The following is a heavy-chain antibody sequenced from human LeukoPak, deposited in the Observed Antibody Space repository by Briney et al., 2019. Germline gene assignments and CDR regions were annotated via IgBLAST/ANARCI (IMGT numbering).Heavy chain of an antibody. Sequence: PSETLTLTCTVSGGSISSSSYYWGWMLPPPGKGLAWIGNIYYSGYTYYNPSLKSRATTSVDTSKNHFSLKLNSVTAADTAVYYCARQAARFPFDCWGQGTLVTVSS. CDR3: ARQAARFPFDC. D-gene: IGHD6-6*01. CDR1: GGSISSSSYY. CDR2: IYYSGYT. V-gene: IGHV4-39*01. J-gene: IGHJ4*02.